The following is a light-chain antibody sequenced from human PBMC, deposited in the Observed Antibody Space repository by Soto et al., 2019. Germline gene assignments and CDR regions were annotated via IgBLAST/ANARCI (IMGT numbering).Light chain of an antibody. V-gene: IGKV1-27*01. CDR3: QKFNTAPRT. J-gene: IGKJ5*01. CDR2: SAS. Sequence: IQMTQSPSSLSASVGDRVTITCRASQDISVYLAWYQQKPGKVPKLLIYSASNLHSGVPSRFSGSGSGTDFTLTISSLQPEDVATYYCQKFNTAPRTFGQGTRVEIK. CDR1: QDISVY.